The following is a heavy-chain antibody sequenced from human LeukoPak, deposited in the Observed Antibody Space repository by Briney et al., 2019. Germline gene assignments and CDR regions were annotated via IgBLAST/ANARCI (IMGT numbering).Heavy chain of an antibody. J-gene: IGHJ4*02. Sequence: GASVKVSCKASGGTFSNYAISWVRQAPGQGLEWMGGIIPIFGTANYAQKFRGRVTITADKSTRTVYMELSSLRSDDTAVYYCARVGGGASSRTYYDILTGYEDYWGQGTLVTVSS. D-gene: IGHD3-9*01. CDR1: GGTFSNYA. CDR2: IIPIFGTA. CDR3: ARVGGGASSRTYYDILTGYEDY. V-gene: IGHV1-69*06.